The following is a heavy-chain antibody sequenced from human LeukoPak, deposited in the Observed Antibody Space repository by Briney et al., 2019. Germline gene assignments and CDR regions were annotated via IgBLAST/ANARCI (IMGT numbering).Heavy chain of an antibody. V-gene: IGHV4-4*02. CDR3: ARESRFSYDSSGYYYPLFDY. D-gene: IGHD3-22*01. CDR1: GGSISSSNW. J-gene: IGHJ4*02. CDR2: IYHSGST. Sequence: SGTLSLTCAVSGGSISSSNWWSWVRQPPGQGLEWIGEIYHSGSTNYNPSLKSRVTISVDKSKNQFSLKLRSVTAADTAVYYCARESRFSYDSSGYYYPLFDYWGQGTLVTVSS.